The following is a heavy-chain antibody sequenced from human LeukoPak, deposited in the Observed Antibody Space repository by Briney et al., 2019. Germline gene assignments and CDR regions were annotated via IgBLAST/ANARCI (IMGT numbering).Heavy chain of an antibody. Sequence: GGSLRLSSAASGSVFTGLTMNCFRQSPGKGRQWVSSISTGSNYSYYADSVKGRFNISRDNTKNSLFLDMTRLRDEDTAVYYCASTVHGSTADSEGYYPKWFDPWGQGTLVTVSS. J-gene: IGHJ5*01. V-gene: IGHV3-21*01. CDR3: ASTVHGSTADSEGYYPKWFDP. D-gene: IGHD3-3*01. CDR2: ISTGSNYS. CDR1: GSVFTGLT.